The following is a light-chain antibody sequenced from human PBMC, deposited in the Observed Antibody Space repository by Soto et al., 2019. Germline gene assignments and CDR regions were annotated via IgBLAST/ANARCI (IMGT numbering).Light chain of an antibody. V-gene: IGKV1-39*01. J-gene: IGKJ5*01. CDR3: QQLNSYPIT. Sequence: DIQMNQSPSSLSAYVGDRVTITCRASQSISSYLNWYQQKPGKAPKLLIYAASSLQSGVPSRFSGGGSGTDFTLTISSLQPEDFATYYCQQLNSYPITFGQGTRLEIK. CDR1: QSISSY. CDR2: AAS.